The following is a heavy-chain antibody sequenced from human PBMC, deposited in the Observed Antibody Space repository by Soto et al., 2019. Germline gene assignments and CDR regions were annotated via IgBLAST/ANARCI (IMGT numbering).Heavy chain of an antibody. Sequence: PGGSLRLSCAASGFTFSNYAMSWVRQAPGKGLERVSALPERGSSPYYADSVKGRFTISRDNSKNSLYLQMNSLRAEDTAVYYCAKMTSGSYGRNYGMDVWGQGTTVTVSS. D-gene: IGHD5-18*01. CDR3: AKMTSGSYGRNYGMDV. CDR2: LPERGSSP. J-gene: IGHJ6*02. V-gene: IGHV3-23*01. CDR1: GFTFSNYA.